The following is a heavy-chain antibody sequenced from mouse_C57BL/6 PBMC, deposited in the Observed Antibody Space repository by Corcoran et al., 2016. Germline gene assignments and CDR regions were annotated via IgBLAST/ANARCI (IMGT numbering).Heavy chain of an antibody. Sequence: QIQLVQSGPELKQPGETVKISCKASGYTFTTYGMSWVKQAPGKGLKWMGWINTYSGVPTYADDFKGRFAFSLETSASTAYLQINNLKNEDTATYFCASLFRREKLAYWGQGTLVTVSA. CDR3: ASLFRREKLAY. CDR2: INTYSGVP. J-gene: IGHJ3*01. CDR1: GYTFTTYG. V-gene: IGHV9-3*01. D-gene: IGHD6-1*01.